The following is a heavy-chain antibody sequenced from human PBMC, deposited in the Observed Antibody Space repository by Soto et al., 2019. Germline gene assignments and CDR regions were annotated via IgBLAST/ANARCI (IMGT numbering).Heavy chain of an antibody. Sequence: HGESLKISCKGSGYSFAGYWITWVRQKPGKGLEWMGRIDQSDSQTYHSPSFRGHVTISVTKSITTVFLQWSSLRASDTAMYYCARQIYDSDTGPNFQYYFDSWGQGTPVTVSS. CDR1: GYSFAGYW. CDR2: IDQSDSQT. CDR3: ARQIYDSDTGPNFQYYFDS. D-gene: IGHD3-22*01. V-gene: IGHV5-10-1*01. J-gene: IGHJ4*02.